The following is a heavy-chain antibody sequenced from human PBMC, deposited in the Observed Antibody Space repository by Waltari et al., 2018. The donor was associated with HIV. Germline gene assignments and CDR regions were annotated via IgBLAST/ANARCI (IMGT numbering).Heavy chain of an antibody. V-gene: IGHV3-7*03. D-gene: IGHD3-3*01. Sequence: DEQLVESGGGWGQPAEYLRLPCESSACPISTYSLPRVRQTPGKGLGWVDNINQDGSQKYYVDSVKGRFNISRDNSRNSIYLQLNNLTAGDTAVYYCAREYYDFWSGYYTTGLDVWGQGTTVIVS. CDR1: ACPISTYS. CDR3: AREYYDFWSGYYTTGLDV. J-gene: IGHJ6*02. CDR2: INQDGSQK.